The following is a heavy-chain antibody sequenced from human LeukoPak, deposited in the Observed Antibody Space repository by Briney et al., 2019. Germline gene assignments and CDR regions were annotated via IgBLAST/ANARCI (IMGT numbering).Heavy chain of an antibody. D-gene: IGHD1-26*01. Sequence: GASVKVSCKASGYTFTSYGISWVRQAPGQGLEWMGGIIPIFGTANYAQKFQGRVTITADKSTSTAYMELSSLRSEDTAVYYCARYIVGATHFDYWGQGTLVTVSS. CDR2: IIPIFGTA. J-gene: IGHJ4*02. CDR3: ARYIVGATHFDY. CDR1: GYTFTSYG. V-gene: IGHV1-69*06.